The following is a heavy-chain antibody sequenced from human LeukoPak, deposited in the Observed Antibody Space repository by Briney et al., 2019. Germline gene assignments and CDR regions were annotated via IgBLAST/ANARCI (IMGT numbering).Heavy chain of an antibody. D-gene: IGHD6-19*01. V-gene: IGHV3-20*03. Sequence: WIRQPPGKGLEWVSDINWNGGSTGYADSVKGRFTISRDNAKNSLYLQMNSLRAEDTAFYYCARGLIAVAGSLDYWGQGTLVTVSS. J-gene: IGHJ4*02. CDR3: ARGLIAVAGSLDY. CDR2: INWNGGST.